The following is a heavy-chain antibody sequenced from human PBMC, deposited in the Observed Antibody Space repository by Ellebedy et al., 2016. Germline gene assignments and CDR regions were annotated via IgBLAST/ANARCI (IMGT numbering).Heavy chain of an antibody. CDR1: GYTFTTYG. V-gene: IGHV1-18*01. J-gene: IGHJ3*02. Sequence: ASVKVSXXASGYTFTTYGISWVRQAPGQGPEWMGWISTYNGNTNYPEKFHGRVSMTTDAFASIAYMELRSLTSDDTAVYFCARDLGGGYNYGSRPSDTFDIWGQGTMVTVSS. D-gene: IGHD5-18*01. CDR3: ARDLGGGYNYGSRPSDTFDI. CDR2: ISTYNGNT.